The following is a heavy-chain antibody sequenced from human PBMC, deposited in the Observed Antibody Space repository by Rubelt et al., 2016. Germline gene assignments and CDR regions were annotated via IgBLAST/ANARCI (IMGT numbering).Heavy chain of an antibody. CDR2: ISAHNGNT. CDR1: GYTFTSYG. J-gene: IGHJ4*02. V-gene: IGHV1-18*01. CDR3: ARDVGGNSVLYYFDY. D-gene: IGHD4-23*01. Sequence: QVQLVQSGAEVKKPGASVKVSCKASGYTFTSYGISWVRQAPGQGLEWMGWISAHNGNTNYAQKLQGRVTMTPAPSTSTAYMGLRSLGSDDTAVYYCARDVGGNSVLYYFDYWGQGTLVTVSS.